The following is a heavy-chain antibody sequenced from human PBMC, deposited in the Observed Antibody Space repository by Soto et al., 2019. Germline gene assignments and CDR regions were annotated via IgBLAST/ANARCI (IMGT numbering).Heavy chain of an antibody. CDR2: ISAHNGNT. V-gene: IGHV1-18*01. J-gene: IGHJ4*02. CDR1: GYTFTSYG. CDR3: ARRRYGDY. D-gene: IGHD1-1*01. Sequence: QVHLVQSGAEVKKPGASVKVSCKASGYTFTSYGITWVRQAPGQGLEWMGWISAHNGNTDYAQKLQGRVIVTRDTSTSTAYMELRSLISDDTAVYYFARRRYGDYWGQGALVTVSS.